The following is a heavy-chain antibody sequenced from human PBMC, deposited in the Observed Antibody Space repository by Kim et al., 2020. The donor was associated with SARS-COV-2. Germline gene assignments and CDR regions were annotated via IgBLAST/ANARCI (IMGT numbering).Heavy chain of an antibody. CDR3: AATVTKGYFDY. CDR2: T. Sequence: TSYADSGKGRFTITRDNAKNTLSLQMNSLRAEDTAVYYCAATVTKGYFDYWGQGTQVNVSS. V-gene: IGHV3-74*01. J-gene: IGHJ4*02. D-gene: IGHD4-17*01.